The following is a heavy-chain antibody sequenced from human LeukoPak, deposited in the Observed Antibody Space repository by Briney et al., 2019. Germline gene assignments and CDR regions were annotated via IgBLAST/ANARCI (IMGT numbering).Heavy chain of an antibody. CDR1: GGSLSSYY. D-gene: IGHD5-18*01. Sequence: SETLSLTCTVSGGSLSSYYWSWLRQPPGKGLEWIGYIYYSGSTNYNPSLKSRVTISVDTSKNQFSLKLTSVTAADTAVYYCARTTEGGYTYGYFYYYYMDVWGKGTTVTISS. J-gene: IGHJ6*03. CDR2: IYYSGST. CDR3: ARTTEGGYTYGYFYYYYMDV. V-gene: IGHV4-59*01.